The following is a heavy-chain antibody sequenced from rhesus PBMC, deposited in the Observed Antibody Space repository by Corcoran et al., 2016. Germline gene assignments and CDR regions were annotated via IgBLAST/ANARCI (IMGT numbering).Heavy chain of an antibody. V-gene: IGHV4-80*01. CDR1: GGSFSRYW. Sequence: QVQLQESGPGLVKPSETLSLTCAVSGGSFSRYWWSWVRHPPGKGLEWIGEINGNSGSTNYNPSCKSRVTLSNDASKKQFSLRLSCVTASDTAVYYCASVLRGLSYFDYWGQGVLVTVSS. CDR2: INGNSGST. J-gene: IGHJ4*01. CDR3: ASVLRGLSYFDY.